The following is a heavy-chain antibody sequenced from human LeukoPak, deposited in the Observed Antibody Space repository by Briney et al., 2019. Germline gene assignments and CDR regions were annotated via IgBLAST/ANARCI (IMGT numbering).Heavy chain of an antibody. V-gene: IGHV3-48*03. CDR3: ARLTRYCSGGSCYRHFDY. J-gene: IGHJ4*02. Sequence: PGGSLRLSCAASGFTFTSYEMNWVRQSPGKGLEWVSYISSSGSTIYYADSVKGRFTISRDNAKNSLSLQMNSLRAEDTAVYYCARLTRYCSGGSCYRHFDYWGQGTLVTVSS. D-gene: IGHD2-15*01. CDR1: GFTFTSYE. CDR2: ISSSGSTI.